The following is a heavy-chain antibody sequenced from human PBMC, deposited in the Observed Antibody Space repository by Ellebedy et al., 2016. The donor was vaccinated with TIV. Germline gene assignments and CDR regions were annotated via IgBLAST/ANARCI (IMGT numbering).Heavy chain of an antibody. J-gene: IGHJ6*02. V-gene: IGHV3-15*01. Sequence: GGSLRLXXAASGFTFSSYWMSWVRQAPGKGLEWVGRIKSKTDGGTTDYAAPVKGRFTISRDDSKNTLYLQMNSLKTEDTAVYYCTTDSVARFYYYGMDVWGQGTTVTVSS. CDR3: TTDSVARFYYYGMDV. CDR1: GFTFSSYW. D-gene: IGHD2-15*01. CDR2: IKSKTDGGTT.